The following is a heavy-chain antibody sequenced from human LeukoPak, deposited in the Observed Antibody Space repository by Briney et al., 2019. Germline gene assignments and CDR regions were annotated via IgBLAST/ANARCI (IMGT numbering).Heavy chain of an antibody. J-gene: IGHJ3*02. CDR1: GGSISSGSYY. CDR3: ARRDGGEMATHRYAFDN. Sequence: SQTLSLTCTVSGGSISSGSYYWSWIRQPAGMGLEWIGRIYTSGSTNYNPSLKSRFTISVDTSKNQFSLKLSSVTAADTAVYYGARRDGGEMATHRYAFDNWGQGTMVTVSS. CDR2: IYTSGST. D-gene: IGHD5-24*01. V-gene: IGHV4-61*02.